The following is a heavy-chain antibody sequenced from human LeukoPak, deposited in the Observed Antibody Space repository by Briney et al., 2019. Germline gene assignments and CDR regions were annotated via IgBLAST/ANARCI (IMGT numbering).Heavy chain of an antibody. CDR2: IYISGST. CDR3: ARDISDPMVRGPTINWFDP. CDR1: GGSISSYY. Sequence: SETLSLTCTVSGGSISSYYWSWIRQPAGKGLEWIGRIYISGSTNYNPSLKSRVTMSVDTSKNQFSLKLSSVTAADTAVYYCARDISDPMVRGPTINWFDPWGQGTLVSVSS. J-gene: IGHJ5*02. V-gene: IGHV4-4*07. D-gene: IGHD3-10*01.